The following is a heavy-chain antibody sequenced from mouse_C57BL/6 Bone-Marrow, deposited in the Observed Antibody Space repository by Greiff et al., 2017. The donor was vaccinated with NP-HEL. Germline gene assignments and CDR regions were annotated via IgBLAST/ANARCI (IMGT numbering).Heavy chain of an antibody. CDR3: ARRCYYCLFGY. CDR2: ISSGGSYT. Sequence: EVKLMESGGDLVKPGGSLKLSCAASGFTFSSYGMSWVRQTPDKRLEWVATISSGGSYTYYPDSVKGRFTISRDNAKNTLYLQMSSLKSEDTAMYCCARRCYYCLFGYWGQGTTLTVSS. CDR1: GFTFSSYG. D-gene: IGHD1-1*01. V-gene: IGHV5-6*02. J-gene: IGHJ2*01.